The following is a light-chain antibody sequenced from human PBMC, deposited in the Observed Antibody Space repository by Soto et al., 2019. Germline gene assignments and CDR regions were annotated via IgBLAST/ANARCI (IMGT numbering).Light chain of an antibody. CDR2: EGS. CDR3: CSYVGSDTYVI. J-gene: IGLJ2*01. CDR1: SSDIGGYIL. Sequence: QSALTQPASVSGSPGQSITISCTGTSSDIGGYILVSWYQQELGKAPKLMIYEGSKRPSGVSNRFSGSKSGNTASLTISGLQAEDEAHYYCCSYVGSDTYVIFGGGTKLTVL. V-gene: IGLV2-23*01.